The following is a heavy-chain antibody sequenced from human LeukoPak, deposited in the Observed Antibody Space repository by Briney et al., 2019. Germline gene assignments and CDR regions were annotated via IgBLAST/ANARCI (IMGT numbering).Heavy chain of an antibody. D-gene: IGHD2-15*01. J-gene: IGHJ1*01. V-gene: IGHV4-4*02. CDR1: GGSISSSNW. Sequence: SETLSLTCAVSGGSISSSNWWSWVRQPPGKGLEWIGEIYHSGSTNYNPSLKSRVTISVDKSKNQFSLKLSSVTAADTAVYYCATDYCSGGSCYRNAEYFQHWGQGTLVTVSS. CDR3: ATDYCSGGSCYRNAEYFQH. CDR2: IYHSGST.